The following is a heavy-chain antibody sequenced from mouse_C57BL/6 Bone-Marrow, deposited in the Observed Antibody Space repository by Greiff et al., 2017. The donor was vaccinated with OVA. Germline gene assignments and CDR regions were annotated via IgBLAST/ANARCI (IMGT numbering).Heavy chain of an antibody. CDR2: IYPGDGDT. CDR3: ARSPYYYGFDY. CDR1: GYAFSSSW. D-gene: IGHD1-1*01. J-gene: IGHJ2*01. Sequence: VKLMESGPELVKPGASVKISCKASGYAFSSSWMNWVKQRPGKGLEWIGRIYPGDGDTNYNGKFKGKATLTADKSSSTAYMQLSSLTSEDSAVYFCARSPYYYGFDYWGQGTTLTVSS. V-gene: IGHV1-82*01.